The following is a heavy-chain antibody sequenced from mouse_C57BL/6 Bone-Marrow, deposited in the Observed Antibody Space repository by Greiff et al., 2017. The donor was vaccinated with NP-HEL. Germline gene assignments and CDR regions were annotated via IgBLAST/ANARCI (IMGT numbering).Heavy chain of an antibody. V-gene: IGHV1-64*01. CDR3: ARGRYCSYWYFDV. D-gene: IGHD2-14*01. Sequence: VQLQQPGAELVKPGASVKLSCKASGYTFTSYWMHWVKQRPGQGLEWIGMIHPNSGSTNYNEKFKGKATLTVDKSSSTTYMQLSSLTSEDSAVXYCARGRYCSYWYFDVWGTGTTVTVSS. CDR2: IHPNSGST. J-gene: IGHJ1*03. CDR1: GYTFTSYW.